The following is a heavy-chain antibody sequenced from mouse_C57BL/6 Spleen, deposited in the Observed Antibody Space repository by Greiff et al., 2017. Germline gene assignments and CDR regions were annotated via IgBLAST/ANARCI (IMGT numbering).Heavy chain of an antibody. Sequence: VQLQESEAELARPGASVKMSCKASGYTFTSYTMHWVKQRPGQGLEWIGYINPSSGYTKYNQKFKDKATLTADKSSSTAYMQLSSLTSEDSAVYYCARYGSSYYAMDYWGQGTSVTVSS. V-gene: IGHV1-4*01. J-gene: IGHJ4*01. CDR2: INPSSGYT. D-gene: IGHD1-1*01. CDR1: GYTFTSYT. CDR3: ARYGSSYYAMDY.